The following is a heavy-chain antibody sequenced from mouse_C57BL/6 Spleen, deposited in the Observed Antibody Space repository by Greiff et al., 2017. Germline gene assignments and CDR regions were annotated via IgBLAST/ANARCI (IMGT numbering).Heavy chain of an antibody. J-gene: IGHJ2*01. CDR2: INPSSGYT. V-gene: IGHV1-7*01. Sequence: QVHVKQSGAELAKPGASVKLSCKASGYTFTSYWMHWVKQRPGQGLEWIGYINPSSGYTKYNQKFKDKATLTGDKSSSTAYMQLSSLTYEDSAVYYSARSGTDYWGQGTTLTVSS. CDR1: GYTFTSYW. CDR3: ARSGTDY. D-gene: IGHD4-1*01.